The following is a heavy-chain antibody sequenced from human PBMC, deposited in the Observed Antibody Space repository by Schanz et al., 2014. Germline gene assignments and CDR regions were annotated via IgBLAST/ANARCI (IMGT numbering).Heavy chain of an antibody. V-gene: IGHV4-59*01. CDR2: IYYSGST. Sequence: QVQLQESGPGLVKPSETLSLTCTVSSASIRTYYWSWIRQPPGKGLEWIGYIYYSGSTTYNPALKSRVTISVDTSNKQFSLNLSSVPAADTAVYYCARGRVVPAAPEFDYWGQGILVTVSS. CDR1: SASIRTYY. D-gene: IGHD2-2*01. CDR3: ARGRVVPAAPEFDY. J-gene: IGHJ4*02.